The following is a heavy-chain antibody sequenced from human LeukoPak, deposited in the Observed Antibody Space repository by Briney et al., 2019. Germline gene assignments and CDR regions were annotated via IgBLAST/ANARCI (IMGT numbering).Heavy chain of an antibody. D-gene: IGHD2-2*01. V-gene: IGHV3-23*01. CDR1: GFTFSSYA. CDR3: ARANCSSTSCYIAIDF. J-gene: IGHJ4*02. CDR2: ISGSGGST. Sequence: PGGSLRLSCAASGFTFSSYAMSWVRQAPGKGLEWVSTISGSGGSTSYAESVKGRFTISRDNSKNSLYLQMNSLRAEDTAIYYCARANCSSTSCYIAIDFWGRGTLVTVSS.